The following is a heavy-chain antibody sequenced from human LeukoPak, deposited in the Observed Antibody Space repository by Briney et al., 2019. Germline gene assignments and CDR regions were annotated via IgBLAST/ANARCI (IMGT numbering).Heavy chain of an antibody. CDR3: ARRAGAYSHPYDY. J-gene: IGHJ4*02. CDR1: GGSISSYY. D-gene: IGHD4/OR15-4a*01. V-gene: IGHV4-59*01. Sequence: SETLSLTCNVSGGSISSYYWSWIRQPPGKGLEWIGFIYYSGSTNYNPSLKSRVTISVDTSKNQFSLKLSSVTAADTAVYYCARRAGAYSHPYDYWGQGTLVTVSS. CDR2: IYYSGST.